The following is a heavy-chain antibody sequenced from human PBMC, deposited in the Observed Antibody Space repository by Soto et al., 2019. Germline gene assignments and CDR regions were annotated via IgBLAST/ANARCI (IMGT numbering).Heavy chain of an antibody. CDR3: ANLDFTFGYLDVFEI. CDR1: GYRFSDDW. J-gene: IGHJ3*02. Sequence: KSLNSSCEGSGYRFSDDWIFWVRQTPGKGLGWMGSLDPSDSYITYSPSFQGHVIISAHTSINSAFFTCTILKTAARALFYCANLDFTFGYLDVFEIWGQGTMVTVSS. D-gene: IGHD5-12*01. CDR2: LDPSDSYI. V-gene: IGHV5-10-1*01.